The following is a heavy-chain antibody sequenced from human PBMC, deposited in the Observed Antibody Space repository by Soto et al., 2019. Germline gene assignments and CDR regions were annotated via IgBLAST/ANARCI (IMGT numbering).Heavy chain of an antibody. Sequence: PSEPLSLTCTVSGGSISSGDYYWSWNRQPPGKGLEWIGYIYYSGSTYYNPSLKSRVTISRDDSKKTAYLQMNNLESEDTAVYYCSRDDSDWFFNWGRGTLVTVSS. CDR2: IYYSGST. CDR3: SRDDSDWFFN. D-gene: IGHD3-9*01. J-gene: IGHJ4*02. CDR1: GGSISSGDYY. V-gene: IGHV4-30-4*01.